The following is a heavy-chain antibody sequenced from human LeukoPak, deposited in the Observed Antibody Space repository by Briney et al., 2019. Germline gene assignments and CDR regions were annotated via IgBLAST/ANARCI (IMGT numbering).Heavy chain of an antibody. CDR3: ARRWLQFWGLAPFDY. D-gene: IGHD5-24*01. CDR2: INHSGST. CDR1: GGSFSGYY. V-gene: IGHV4-34*01. Sequence: SETLSLTCAVYGGSFSGYYWSWIRQPPGKGLEWIGEINHSGSTNYNPSLKSRVTISVDTSKNQFSLKLSSVTAADTAVYYCARRWLQFWGLAPFDYWGQGTLVTVSS. J-gene: IGHJ4*02.